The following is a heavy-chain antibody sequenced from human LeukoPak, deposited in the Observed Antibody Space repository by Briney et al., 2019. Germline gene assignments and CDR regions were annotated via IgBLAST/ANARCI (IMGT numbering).Heavy chain of an antibody. CDR2: IYHSGST. Sequence: SETLSLTCTVSGYSISSGYYWGWIRQPPGKGLEWIGSIYHSGSTYYNPSLKSRVTISVDTSKNQFSLKLSSVTATDTAVYYCARGLLSPLGYSSSWYFDYWGQGTLVTVSS. J-gene: IGHJ4*02. D-gene: IGHD6-13*01. CDR1: GYSISSGYY. CDR3: ARGLLSPLGYSSSWYFDY. V-gene: IGHV4-38-2*02.